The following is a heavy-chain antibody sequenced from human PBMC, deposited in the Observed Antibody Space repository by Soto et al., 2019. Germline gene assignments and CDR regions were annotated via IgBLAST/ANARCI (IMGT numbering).Heavy chain of an antibody. V-gene: IGHV3-33*05. CDR2: MSSDGSYT. D-gene: IGHD2-2*01. CDR3: ARDADTSHHFSFFDS. Sequence: GGSLRLSCAASGFNFIRYGMHWVRQAPGKGLEWIAGMSSDGSYTPYADSMKGRFTISRDNPKNTLFLQMHSLRAEDTAVYFCARDADTSHHFSFFDSWGQGTLVTVSS. CDR1: GFNFIRYG. J-gene: IGHJ4*02.